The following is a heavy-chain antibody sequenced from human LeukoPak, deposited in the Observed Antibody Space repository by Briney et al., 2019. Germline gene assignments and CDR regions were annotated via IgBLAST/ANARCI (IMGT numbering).Heavy chain of an antibody. CDR1: GYTFTSYY. CDR3: ARDHTGGGSSWSDNWFDP. D-gene: IGHD6-13*01. CDR2: INPSSGTT. Sequence: ASGKVSCKASGYTFTSYYIHWVRQAPGQGLEWMGIINPSSGTTTYAQKFQGRVTMTRDTSTNTVYMELSSLRPEDTAVYYCARDHTGGGSSWSDNWFDPWGQGTLVTVSS. J-gene: IGHJ5*02. V-gene: IGHV1-46*01.